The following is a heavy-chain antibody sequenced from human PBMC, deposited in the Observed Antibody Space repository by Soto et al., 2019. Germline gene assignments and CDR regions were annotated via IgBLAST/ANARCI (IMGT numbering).Heavy chain of an antibody. J-gene: IGHJ4*02. CDR3: AKVSGKGSAIDFDY. CDR2: VNPNNGDT. D-gene: IGHD3-10*01. Sequence: QVQLVQSGAELKKPGASVKVSCKASGYTFSNYDMNWVRQATGQGPEWIGWVNPNNGDTGYAQKFQGRVTLTTDISTTTAYMELTSLRSEDMAIYYCAKVSGKGSAIDFDYWGQGTLITVSS. V-gene: IGHV1-8*01. CDR1: GYTFSNYD.